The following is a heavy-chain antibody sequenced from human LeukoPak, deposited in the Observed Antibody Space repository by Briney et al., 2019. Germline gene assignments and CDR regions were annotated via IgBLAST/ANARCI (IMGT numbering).Heavy chain of an antibody. D-gene: IGHD3-22*01. Sequence: GGSLILSCAASAFTFTIYYMTRVRQAPGKGLDWASAISGSGGATYYADSVKGRFTISRDNSKNTLYLQMNSLRAEDTAVYYCARRYYDSSGYYSLDYWGQGTLVTASS. CDR1: AFTFTIYY. CDR2: ISGSGGAT. V-gene: IGHV3-23*01. CDR3: ARRYYDSSGYYSLDY. J-gene: IGHJ4*02.